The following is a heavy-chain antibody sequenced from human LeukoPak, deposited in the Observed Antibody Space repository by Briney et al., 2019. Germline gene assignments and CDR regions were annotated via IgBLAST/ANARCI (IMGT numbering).Heavy chain of an antibody. CDR3: ARAAGRDTTSGLDFDY. V-gene: IGHV4-4*07. CDR2: IYSSRS. Sequence: PSETLSLTCTVSGASISSYYWSWIRRPAGKGLEWIGRIYSSRSIYNPSLKSRVTMSVDTSKNQFSLKLSSVTAADTAVYYCARAAGRDTTSGLDFDYWGQGTLVTVSS. D-gene: IGHD1-26*01. J-gene: IGHJ4*02. CDR1: GASISSYY.